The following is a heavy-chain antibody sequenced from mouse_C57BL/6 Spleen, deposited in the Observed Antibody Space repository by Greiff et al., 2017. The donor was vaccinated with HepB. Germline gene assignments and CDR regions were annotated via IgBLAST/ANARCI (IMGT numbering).Heavy chain of an antibody. D-gene: IGHD2-3*01. Sequence: VQLQQSGAELVKPGASVKISCKASGYAFSSYWMNWVKQRPGKGLEWIGQIYPGDGDTNYNGKFKGKATLTADKSSSTAYMQLSSLTSEDSAVYFCANGGYFYYYAMDYWGQGTSVTVSS. J-gene: IGHJ4*01. CDR2: IYPGDGDT. CDR1: GYAFSSYW. V-gene: IGHV1-80*01. CDR3: ANGGYFYYYAMDY.